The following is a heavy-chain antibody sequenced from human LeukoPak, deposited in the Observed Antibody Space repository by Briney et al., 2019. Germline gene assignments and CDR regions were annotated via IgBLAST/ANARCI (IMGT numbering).Heavy chain of an antibody. D-gene: IGHD6-6*01. CDR1: GYTFTGYY. V-gene: IGHV1-2*02. CDR2: INPNSGGT. CDR3: ARFSSSSGEGGY. Sequence: ASVKVSCKASGYTFTGYYMHWVRQAPGQGLEWMGWINPNSGGTNYAQKFQGRVTMTRDTSISTAYMELSRLRSDDTAVYYCARFSSSSGEGGYWGQGTLVTVSS. J-gene: IGHJ4*02.